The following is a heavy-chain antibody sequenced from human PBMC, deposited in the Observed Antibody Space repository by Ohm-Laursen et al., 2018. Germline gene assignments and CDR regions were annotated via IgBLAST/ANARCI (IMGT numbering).Heavy chain of an antibody. D-gene: IGHD6-25*01. V-gene: IGHV3-48*03. CDR2: ISSSGSTI. J-gene: IGHJ4*02. CDR3: ARAPAGIWQRFDY. CDR1: GFTFSGYE. Sequence: SLRLSCAASGFTFSGYEMNWVRQAPGKGLEWVSYISSSGSTIYYADSVKGRFTISRDNAKNSLYLQMNSLRAEDTAVYYCARAPAGIWQRFDYWGQGTLVTVSS.